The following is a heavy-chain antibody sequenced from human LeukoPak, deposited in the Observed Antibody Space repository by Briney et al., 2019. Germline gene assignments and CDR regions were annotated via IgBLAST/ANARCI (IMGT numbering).Heavy chain of an antibody. CDR2: VYYTANT. D-gene: IGHD1-26*01. CDR3: ARTQSQSGSYRYYFGY. Sequence: SETLSLSCTVSGGSISSYYWSWIRQPPGGGLDWIGYVYYTANTNYNPSLKSRVTMSVDPSRNQFSLKVTSVTAADTAIYYCARTQSQSGSYRYYFGYWGQGTLVTVSS. CDR1: GGSISSYY. J-gene: IGHJ4*02. V-gene: IGHV4-59*01.